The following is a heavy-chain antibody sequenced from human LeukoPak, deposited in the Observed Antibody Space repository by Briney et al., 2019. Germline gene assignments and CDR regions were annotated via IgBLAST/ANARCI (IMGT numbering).Heavy chain of an antibody. V-gene: IGHV3-21*01. J-gene: IGHJ4*02. CDR3: ANPRRGSSGWYVGY. CDR1: GFTFRTSG. D-gene: IGHD6-19*01. CDR2: ISSSSSYI. Sequence: SGGSLRLSCAASGFTFRTSGMNWVRQAPGKGLEWVSSISSSSSYIYYADSVKGRFTISRDNAKNSLYLQVNSLRAEDTAVYYCANPRRGSSGWYVGYWGQGTLVTVSS.